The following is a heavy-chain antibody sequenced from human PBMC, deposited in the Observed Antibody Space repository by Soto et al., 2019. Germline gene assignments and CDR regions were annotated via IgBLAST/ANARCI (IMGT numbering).Heavy chain of an antibody. CDR1: GYSFTSYW. J-gene: IGHJ6*02. V-gene: IGHV5-10-1*01. D-gene: IGHD6-19*01. CDR2: IDPSDSYT. CDR3: ARLGVAVAADGMDV. Sequence: ASLKITCKGCGYSFTSYWISWVRQMHGKGLEWMGSIDPSDSYTNYSPSFQGHVTISADKSISTAYLQWSGLKASDTAMYYCARLGVAVAADGMDVWGQGTTVTVSS.